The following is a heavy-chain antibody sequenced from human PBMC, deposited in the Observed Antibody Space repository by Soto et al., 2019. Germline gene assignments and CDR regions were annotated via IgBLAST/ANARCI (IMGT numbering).Heavy chain of an antibody. J-gene: IGHJ4*02. D-gene: IGHD1-26*01. V-gene: IGHV3-48*02. CDR2: ISGNTNTI. CDR3: ARGWSYQSV. CDR1: GFTFNSYT. Sequence: PVGSLRLSCAASGFTFNSYTMNWVRQAPGKGLEWVSSISGNTNTIYYADSVRGRFTISRDNAKNSLFLQMNSLRDEDTAMYYCARGWSYQSVWGQGTLVTSPQ.